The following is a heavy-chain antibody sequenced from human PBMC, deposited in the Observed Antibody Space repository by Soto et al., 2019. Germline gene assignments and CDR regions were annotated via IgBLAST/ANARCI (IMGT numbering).Heavy chain of an antibody. V-gene: IGHV1-69*12. Sequence: QVQLVQSGAEVREPGSSVKVSCMASGGTFSTSAMNWVRQAPGQGLEWVGGIIPVFGKATYAQNFEGRVTITADGSTTKAYMELSRLRSEDSAVYYCATQLTGDLDFWGKGTLVIVSS. CDR3: ATQLTGDLDF. J-gene: IGHJ4*02. CDR2: IIPVFGKA. D-gene: IGHD7-27*01. CDR1: GGTFSTSA.